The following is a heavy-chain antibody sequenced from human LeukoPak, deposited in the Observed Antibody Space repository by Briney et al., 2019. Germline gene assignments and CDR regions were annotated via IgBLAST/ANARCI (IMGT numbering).Heavy chain of an antibody. V-gene: IGHV3-48*01. Sequence: GGSLRLSCAASGFTFSSYTMNWVRQPPGKGLEWVSNIGTSSTTIYYADSVKGRFTISRDNSKNSLYLQMNSLRADDTAVYYCARFAAGGSYYYYMDVWGKGTTVTVSS. J-gene: IGHJ6*03. CDR2: IGTSSTTI. CDR3: ARFAAGGSYYYYMDV. D-gene: IGHD6-25*01. CDR1: GFTFSSYT.